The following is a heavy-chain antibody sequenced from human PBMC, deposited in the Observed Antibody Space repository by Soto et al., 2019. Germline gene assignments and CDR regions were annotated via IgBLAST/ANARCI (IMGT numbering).Heavy chain of an antibody. CDR3: ARGTVAFWSGYYSYMDV. CDR1: GYTFTSYG. V-gene: IGHV1-18*01. J-gene: IGHJ6*03. D-gene: IGHD3-3*01. CDR2: ISAYNGNT. Sequence: ALVKVSCKASGYTFTSYGISWVRQAPGQGLEWMGWISAYNGNTNYAQKLQGRVTMTTDTSTSTAYMELRSLRSDDTAVYYCARGTVAFWSGYYSYMDVWGKXTTVTVSS.